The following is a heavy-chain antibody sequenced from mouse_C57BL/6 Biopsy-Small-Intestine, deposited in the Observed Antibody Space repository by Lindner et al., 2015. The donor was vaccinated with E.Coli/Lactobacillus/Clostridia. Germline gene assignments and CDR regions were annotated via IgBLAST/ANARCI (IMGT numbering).Heavy chain of an antibody. J-gene: IGHJ3*01. Sequence: VQLQESGGDLVKPGGSLKLSCAASGFTFSNYAMSWARQTPDKRLEWVATMSSGDTYTYYPDSVKGRFTISRDDAKNTLYLQMSSLKSEDTAIYYCARGEGFTYWGQGTLVTVSA. CDR3: ARGEGFTY. V-gene: IGHV5-6*01. CDR1: GFTFSNYA. CDR2: MSSGDTYT.